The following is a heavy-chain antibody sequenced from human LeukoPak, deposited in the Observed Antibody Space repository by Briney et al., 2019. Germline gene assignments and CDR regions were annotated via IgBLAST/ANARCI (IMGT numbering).Heavy chain of an antibody. CDR3: ARDSSSGWFDY. CDR1: GFTVSSNY. D-gene: IGHD6-19*01. Sequence: GGSLRLSCAASGFTVSSNYMNWVRQAPGKGLEWVSVIYSGGSTYYADSVKGRFTISRDNSKNTLYLQMNSLRAEDTAVYYCARDSSSGWFDYWGQGTLVTVSS. J-gene: IGHJ4*02. CDR2: IYSGGST. V-gene: IGHV3-53*01.